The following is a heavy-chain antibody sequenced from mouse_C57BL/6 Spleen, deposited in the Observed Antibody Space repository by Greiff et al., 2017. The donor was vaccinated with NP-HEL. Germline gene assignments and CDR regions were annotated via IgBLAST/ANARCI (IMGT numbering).Heavy chain of an antibody. J-gene: IGHJ1*03. Sequence: QVQLQQPGAELVRPGSSVKLSCKASGYTFTSYWMDWVKQRPGQGLEWIGNIYPSDSETHYNQKFKDKATLTVDKSSSTAYMQLSSLTSEDSAVYYCARPSRLGREWYFDVWGTGTTVTVSS. V-gene: IGHV1-61*01. CDR3: ARPSRLGREWYFDV. D-gene: IGHD4-1*01. CDR1: GYTFTSYW. CDR2: IYPSDSET.